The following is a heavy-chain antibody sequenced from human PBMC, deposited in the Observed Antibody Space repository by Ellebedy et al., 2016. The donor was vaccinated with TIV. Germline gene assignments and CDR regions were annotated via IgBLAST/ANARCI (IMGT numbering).Heavy chain of an antibody. CDR3: ARGYSSGSYFD. CDR1: GFTFSSCW. J-gene: IGHJ4*02. Sequence: GESLKISCAASGFTFSSCWISWVRQAPGKGLEWVATIKEDGSDKYYLDSVKGRFTISRDNTKNSLYLQMNSLRVEDTAVYYCARGYSSGSYFDWGQGTLVTVSS. V-gene: IGHV3-7*01. CDR2: IKEDGSDK. D-gene: IGHD3-10*01.